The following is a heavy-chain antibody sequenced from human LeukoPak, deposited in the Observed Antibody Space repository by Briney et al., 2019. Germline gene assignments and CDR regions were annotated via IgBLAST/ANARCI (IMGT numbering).Heavy chain of an antibody. CDR3: ARDPVEWELLLDY. Sequence: SETLSLTCIVSGGSVTFSSYYWGWIRQPPGKGLEWIGSIDYSGSTYYNASLKSRLTISVETTKDQFSLRLSSVTAADTAVYYCARDPVEWELLLDYWGQGTLVTVSS. CDR1: GGSVTFSSYY. V-gene: IGHV4-39*02. J-gene: IGHJ4*02. CDR2: IDYSGST. D-gene: IGHD1-26*01.